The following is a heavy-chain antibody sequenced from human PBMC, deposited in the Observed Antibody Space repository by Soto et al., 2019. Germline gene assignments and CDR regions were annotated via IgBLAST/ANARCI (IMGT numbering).Heavy chain of an antibody. CDR3: ARRDDYGDYAYYYYYMDI. D-gene: IGHD4-17*01. Sequence: GGSLRLSCAASGFPFSSYSMNWVRQAPGKGLEWVSYISSSSSTIYYADSVKGRFTISRDNAKNSLYLQMNSLRAEDTAVYYCARRDDYGDYAYYYYYMDIWGKGTTVTVSS. V-gene: IGHV3-48*01. CDR2: ISSSSSTI. CDR1: GFPFSSYS. J-gene: IGHJ6*03.